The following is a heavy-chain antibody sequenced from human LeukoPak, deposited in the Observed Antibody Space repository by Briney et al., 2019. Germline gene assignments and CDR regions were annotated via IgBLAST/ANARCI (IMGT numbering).Heavy chain of an antibody. CDR1: GGSVSTGNYY. CDR3: ARWRGGTFLDYFDY. D-gene: IGHD1-26*01. Sequence: SETLSLTCTVSGGSVSTGNYYWSWVRQPAGNGLEWIERIYTSGSTDYNPSLKSRVTISADTSKNQFSLKLSSVTASYTAVYYCARWRGGTFLDYFDYWGQGTLVTVSS. J-gene: IGHJ4*02. CDR2: IYTSGST. V-gene: IGHV4-61*02.